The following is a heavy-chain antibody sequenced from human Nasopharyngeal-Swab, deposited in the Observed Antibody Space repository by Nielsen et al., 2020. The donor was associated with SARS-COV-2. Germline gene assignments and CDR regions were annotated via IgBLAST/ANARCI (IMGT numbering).Heavy chain of an antibody. V-gene: IGHV4-34*01. CDR3: ARGRARITMVRGVKQQHFDY. D-gene: IGHD3-10*01. J-gene: IGHJ4*02. Sequence: RQAPGKGLEWIGEINHSGSTNYNPSLKSRVTISVDTSKNQFSLKLSSATAADTAVYYCARGRARITMVRGVKQQHFDYWGQGTLVTVSS. CDR2: INHSGST.